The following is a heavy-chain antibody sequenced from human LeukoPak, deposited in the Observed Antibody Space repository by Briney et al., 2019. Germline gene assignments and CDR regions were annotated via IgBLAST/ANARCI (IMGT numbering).Heavy chain of an antibody. V-gene: IGHV3-NL1*01. CDR2: ITESGHST. J-gene: IGHJ4*02. CDR1: GFTFSSYG. Sequence: PGGSLRLSCAASGFTFSSYGMHWVRQAPGKGLEWVSLITESGHSTYYTKSVKGRFTISRDNSKNTLYLQMNSLGVEDTALYFCAKGFACAENRCYGLDSWAQGILVIVSS. D-gene: IGHD4/OR15-4a*01. CDR3: AKGFACAENRCYGLDS.